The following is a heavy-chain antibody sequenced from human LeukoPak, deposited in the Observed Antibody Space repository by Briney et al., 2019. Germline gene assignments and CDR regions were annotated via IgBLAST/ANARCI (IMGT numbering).Heavy chain of an antibody. V-gene: IGHV4-39*01. CDR2: IYYSGST. J-gene: IGHJ4*02. CDR1: GGSISSSSYY. CDR3: ATQGNYFDY. Sequence: SETLSLTRTVSGGSISSSSYYWGWIRQPPGKGLEWIGSIYYSGSTYYNPSLKSRVTISVDTSKNQFSLKLSSVTAADTAVYYCATQGNYFDYWGQGTLVTVSS. D-gene: IGHD3-10*01.